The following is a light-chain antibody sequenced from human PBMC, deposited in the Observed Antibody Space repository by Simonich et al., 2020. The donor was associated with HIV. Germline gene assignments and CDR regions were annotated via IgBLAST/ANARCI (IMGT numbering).Light chain of an antibody. Sequence: EIVMTQSPATLSVSPGERATLSCRASQSVSSKLAWYQQKPGQAPRLLIYGASTRATGIPARVSGSGSGTEFNLTISSMQSEDCAVYYCQQYNKWPPWTFGQGTKVEIK. CDR3: QQYNKWPPWT. CDR1: QSVSSK. V-gene: IGKV3-15*01. J-gene: IGKJ1*01. CDR2: GAS.